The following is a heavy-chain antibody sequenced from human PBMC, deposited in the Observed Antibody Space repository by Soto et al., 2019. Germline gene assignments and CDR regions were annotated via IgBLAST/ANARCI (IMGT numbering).Heavy chain of an antibody. CDR3: AARRRRVGQELYDSSGYYYAS. D-gene: IGHD3-22*01. CDR2: FDPEDGET. CDR1: GYTLTELS. Sequence: ASVKVSCKVSGYTLTELSMHWVRQAPGKGLEWMGGFDPEDGETIYAQKFQGRVTMTEDTSTDTAYMELSSLRSEDTAVYYCAARRRRVGQELYDSSGYYYASWGQGTLVTVSS. J-gene: IGHJ4*02. V-gene: IGHV1-24*01.